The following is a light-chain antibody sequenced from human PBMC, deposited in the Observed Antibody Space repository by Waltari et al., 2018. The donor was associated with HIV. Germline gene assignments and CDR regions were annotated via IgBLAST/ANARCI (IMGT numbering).Light chain of an antibody. CDR3: HQYGSSPGT. CDR1: QSVSSNS. Sequence: EIVLTQSPGTLSLSPGGRATLSCRASQSVSSNSLAWYQHKPGQAPRLLIYGASTRATGVSYRFSGSGSGADFTLIISRMQPEDLAVYYCHQYGSSPGTFGQGTKVEIK. J-gene: IGKJ1*01. CDR2: GAS. V-gene: IGKV3-20*01.